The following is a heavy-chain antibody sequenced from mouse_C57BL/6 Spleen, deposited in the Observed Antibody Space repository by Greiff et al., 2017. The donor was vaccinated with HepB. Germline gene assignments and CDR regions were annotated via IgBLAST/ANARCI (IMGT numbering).Heavy chain of an antibody. V-gene: IGHV1-50*01. CDR3: ARTYSNYLYYFDY. J-gene: IGHJ2*01. D-gene: IGHD2-5*01. CDR2: IDPSDSYT. Sequence: VQLQQPGAELVKPGASVKLSCKASGYTFTSYWMQWVKQRPGQGLEWIGEIDPSDSYTNYNQKFKGKATLTVDTSSSTAYMQLSSLTSEDSAVYYCARTYSNYLYYFDYWGQGTTLTVSS. CDR1: GYTFTSYW.